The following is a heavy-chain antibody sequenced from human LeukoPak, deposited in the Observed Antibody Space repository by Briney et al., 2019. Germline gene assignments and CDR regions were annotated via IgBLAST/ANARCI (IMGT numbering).Heavy chain of an antibody. D-gene: IGHD1-26*01. J-gene: IGHJ4*02. V-gene: IGHV3-23*01. Sequence: GGSLRLSCAASGFTFSSYAMSWVRQAPGKGLEWVSAISGSGDRTNYADSVKGRFTISRDNSKNTLYLQMNSLRAEDTAVYYCEGKVGATPFWGQGTLVTVSS. CDR1: GFTFSSYA. CDR2: ISGSGDRT. CDR3: EGKVGATPF.